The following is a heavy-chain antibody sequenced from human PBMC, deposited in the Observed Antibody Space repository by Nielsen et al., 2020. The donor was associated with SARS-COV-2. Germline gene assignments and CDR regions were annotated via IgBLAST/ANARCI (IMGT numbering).Heavy chain of an antibody. Sequence: GGSLRLSCAASGFTVSSNYMSWVRQAPGKGLEWVSAISGSGGSTYYADSVKGRFTISRDNAKNSLYLQMNSLRAEDTAVYYCARVIAAAGPVAYWGQGTLVTVSS. D-gene: IGHD6-13*01. J-gene: IGHJ4*02. V-gene: IGHV3-53*01. CDR2: ISGSGGST. CDR1: GFTVSSNY. CDR3: ARVIAAAGPVAY.